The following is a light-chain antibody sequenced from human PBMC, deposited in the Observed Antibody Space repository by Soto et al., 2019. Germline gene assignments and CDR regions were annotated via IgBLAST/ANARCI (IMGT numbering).Light chain of an antibody. CDR3: SSFSRSTPLV. V-gene: IGLV2-14*01. CDR2: DVT. Sequence: QSVLTQPASVSGSPGQSITISCTGTSSDVGGYNYVSWYQLHPGKAPKLIIYDVTLRPSGVSNRFSGSKSGNTASLTISGLQAEDEADFYCSSFSRSTPLVFGTGTKLTVL. CDR1: SSDVGGYNY. J-gene: IGLJ1*01.